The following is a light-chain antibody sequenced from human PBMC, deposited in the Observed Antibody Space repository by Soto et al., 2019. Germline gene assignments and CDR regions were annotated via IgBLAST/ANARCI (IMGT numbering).Light chain of an antibody. CDR3: QQYNNWPAT. V-gene: IGKV3-15*01. CDR1: QSVSSN. J-gene: IGKJ1*01. Sequence: EIVMTQYPATLSVSPGERATLSCRASQSVSSNLAWYHQKPGQAPRLLIYGASTRATGIPARFSGSGSGTEFTLTISSLQSEDFAVYYCQQYNNWPATFGQGTKVEIK. CDR2: GAS.